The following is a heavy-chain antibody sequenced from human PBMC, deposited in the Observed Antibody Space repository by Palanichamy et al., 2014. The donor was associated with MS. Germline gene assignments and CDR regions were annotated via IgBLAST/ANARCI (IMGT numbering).Heavy chain of an antibody. CDR1: GFSFSSYA. D-gene: IGHD2-8*01. CDR3: AKGTCTNGVCYMDY. V-gene: IGHV3-23*01. CDR2: ISGSGGST. J-gene: IGHJ4*02. Sequence: EVQLLESGEAWYSRGGPVRLSCAASGFSFSSYAMSWVRQAPGKGLEWVSTISGSGGSTHYADSVKGRFPISRDNSKNTLYLQMSSLRAEDTAVYYCAKGTCTNGVCYMDYWGQGTLVTVSS.